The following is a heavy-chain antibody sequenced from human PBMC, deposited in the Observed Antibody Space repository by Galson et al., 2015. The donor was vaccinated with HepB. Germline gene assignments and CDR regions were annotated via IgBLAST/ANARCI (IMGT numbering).Heavy chain of an antibody. D-gene: IGHD3-10*01. Sequence: SVTVSCKASGFTFTDYYIHWVRQAPGRGLEWMGWINPKTGGTNYAQRLQGRATLTRDTSISTTYMEVKRLRSDDTAVYYCSSARGRFGELYWDYWGQGSLVTVPS. CDR2: INPKTGGT. CDR3: SSARGRFGELYWDY. V-gene: IGHV1-2*02. CDR1: GFTFTDYY. J-gene: IGHJ4*02.